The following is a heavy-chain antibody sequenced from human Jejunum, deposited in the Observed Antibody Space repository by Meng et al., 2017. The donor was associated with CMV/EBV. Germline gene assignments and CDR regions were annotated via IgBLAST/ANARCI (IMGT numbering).Heavy chain of an antibody. CDR2: ISYDGSNK. J-gene: IGHJ4*02. Sequence: SCAASGFTFSYSAMHWVRQAPRKGLEWVAVISYDGSNKYYADSVKGRFTLSRDDSKNTLFLQMNSLRGDDTAVYYCARGERDLTDWGQGTLVTVSS. CDR3: ARGERDLTD. D-gene: IGHD3-16*01. V-gene: IGHV3-30-3*01. CDR1: GFTFSYSA.